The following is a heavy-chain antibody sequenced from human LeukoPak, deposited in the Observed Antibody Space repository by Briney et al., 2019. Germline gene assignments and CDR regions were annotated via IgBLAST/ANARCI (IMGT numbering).Heavy chain of an antibody. V-gene: IGHV3-33*01. J-gene: IGHJ4*02. Sequence: GGSLRLSCAASGFTFSSYGMHWVRQAPGKGLEWVAVIWYDGSNKYYADSVKGRFTISRDNSKNTLYLQMNSLRAEDTAVYYCATQSWVAAGDYWGQGTLSPSPQ. D-gene: IGHD2-15*01. CDR1: GFTFSSYG. CDR2: IWYDGSNK. CDR3: ATQSWVAAGDY.